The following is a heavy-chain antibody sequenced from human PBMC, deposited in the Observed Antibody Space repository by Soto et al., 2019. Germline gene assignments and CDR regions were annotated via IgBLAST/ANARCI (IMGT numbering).Heavy chain of an antibody. D-gene: IGHD2-2*01. CDR2: ISYDGSNK. CDR3: AKGLVVPAAAHYYYYGMDV. CDR1: GFTFSSYG. J-gene: IGHJ6*02. Sequence: PVGSLRRSDAASGFTFSSYGMHWGRQARCKGLEWVAVISYDGSNKYYADSVKGRFTISRDNSKNTLYLQMNSLRAEDTAVYYCAKGLVVPAAAHYYYYGMDVWGQGTTVTVSS. V-gene: IGHV3-30*18.